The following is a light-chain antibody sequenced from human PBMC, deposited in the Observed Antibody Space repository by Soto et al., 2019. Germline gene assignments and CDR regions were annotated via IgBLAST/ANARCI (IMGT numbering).Light chain of an antibody. J-gene: IGKJ1*01. V-gene: IGKV4-1*01. CDR2: WAS. CDR1: HTLLYRSNNNNY. Sequence: ILMVSSSASLPVSLRQTATINXHTTHTLLYRSNNNNYLAWYQQKPGQPPRLLIYWASTRESGVPDRFSGSGSGTDFTLTISSLQAEDVAVYYCQQYYSTPRPVGQGANVDNK. CDR3: QQYYSTPRP.